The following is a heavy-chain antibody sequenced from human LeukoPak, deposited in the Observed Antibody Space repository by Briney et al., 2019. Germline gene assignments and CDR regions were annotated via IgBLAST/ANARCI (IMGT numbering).Heavy chain of an antibody. V-gene: IGHV3-23*01. Sequence: GGSLRLSCAASGFTFSSYAMSWVRQAPGKGLEWVSAISGSGGSTYYADSVKGRFTISRDNSKNTLYLQVNSLRAEDTAVYYCAKDLTDCSGGSCYSPDYWGQGTLVTVSS. CDR2: ISGSGGST. J-gene: IGHJ4*02. CDR1: GFTFSSYA. D-gene: IGHD2-15*01. CDR3: AKDLTDCSGGSCYSPDY.